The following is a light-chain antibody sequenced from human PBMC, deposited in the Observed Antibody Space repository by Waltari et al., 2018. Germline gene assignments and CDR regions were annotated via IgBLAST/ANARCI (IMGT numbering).Light chain of an antibody. V-gene: IGKV1-5*03. CDR3: QQYRSYSLT. Sequence: DIQMTQSPSTLSASVGDRVTIPCRATQNIGDWLAWYQQKPGKVPKLLIYRTSNLQNGVPSRFSGSGSGTEFTLTISSLQPDDFATYYCQQYRSYSLTFGGGTKVEIK. CDR1: QNIGDW. CDR2: RTS. J-gene: IGKJ4*01.